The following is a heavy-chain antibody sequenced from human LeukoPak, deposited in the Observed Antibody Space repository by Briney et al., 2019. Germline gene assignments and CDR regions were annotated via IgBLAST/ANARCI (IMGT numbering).Heavy chain of an antibody. CDR3: ARDHCVSSGCYEDYYYGMDV. CDR2: INPNSGGT. CDR1: GYTFTGYY. Sequence: GASVKVSCKASGYTFTGYYIQWVRQAPGQGLEWMGWINPNSGGTNYAQKFQGRVTMTRDTSISTAYMELSRLRSDHTAVYFCARDHCVSSGCYEDYYYGMDVWGRGTTVTVSS. J-gene: IGHJ6*02. V-gene: IGHV1-2*02. D-gene: IGHD2-2*01.